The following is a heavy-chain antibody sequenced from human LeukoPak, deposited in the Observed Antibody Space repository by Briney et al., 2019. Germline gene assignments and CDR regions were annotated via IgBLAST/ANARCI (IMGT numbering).Heavy chain of an antibody. D-gene: IGHD4-17*01. V-gene: IGHV4-39*01. CDR3: ARRPVSGPVTTVHAFDI. J-gene: IGHJ3*02. Sequence: SETLSLTCTVSGGSISSDSYYWGWIRQPPGEGLEWIGSIHYSGSTYYNPSLKSRVTISVETSKNQFSLKLTSVTAADTAVYYCARRPVSGPVTTVHAFDIWGQGTMVTVSS. CDR2: IHYSGST. CDR1: GGSISSDSYY.